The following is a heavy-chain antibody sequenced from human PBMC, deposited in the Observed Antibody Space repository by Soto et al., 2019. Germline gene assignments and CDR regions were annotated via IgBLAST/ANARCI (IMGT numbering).Heavy chain of an antibody. J-gene: IGHJ4*02. V-gene: IGHV3-13*04. Sequence: LRLSCSASGFTFSSYDMHWVRQGPGKGLEWVSAIGTAGDTNYAGSVKGRFTISRENAKNSLYLQMNSLRAGGTAIYFCARAIGPTLFDYWGQGTLVTAPQ. CDR2: IGTAGDT. CDR3: ARAIGPTLFDY. D-gene: IGHD3-22*01. CDR1: GFTFSSYD.